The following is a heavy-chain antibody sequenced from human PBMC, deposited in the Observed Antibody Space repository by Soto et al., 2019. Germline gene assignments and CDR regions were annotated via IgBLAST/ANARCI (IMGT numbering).Heavy chain of an antibody. CDR2: IKEDGSDK. CDR1: GFSFSNYW. V-gene: IGHV3-7*01. J-gene: IGHJ4*02. CDR3: ARDCFLGNSCLRRGFFDY. D-gene: IGHD2-15*01. Sequence: EVQLVQSGGGLVQPGGSLRLSCAASGFSFSNYWMSWLRQAPGKGLEWVANIKEDGSDKYYVDSVKGRFTISRDNARDSLYLQIDSLRADDMAVYYCARDCFLGNSCLRRGFFDYWGQGILVTFPS.